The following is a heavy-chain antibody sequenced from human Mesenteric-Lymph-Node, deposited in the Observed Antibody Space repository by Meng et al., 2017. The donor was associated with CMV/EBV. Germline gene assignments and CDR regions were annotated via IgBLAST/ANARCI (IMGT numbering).Heavy chain of an antibody. Sequence: GESLKISCTTSGFSFSKYGMHWVRQAPGKGLEWVAFIRYDGSNKYYADSVKGRFTISRDNSKNTLYLQMNSLRAEDTAVYYCAKAGNGGYCSSTSCPGNWFDPWGQGTLVTVSS. CDR1: GFSFSKYG. CDR3: AKAGNGGYCSSTSCPGNWFDP. V-gene: IGHV3-30*02. CDR2: IRYDGSNK. D-gene: IGHD2-2*01. J-gene: IGHJ5*02.